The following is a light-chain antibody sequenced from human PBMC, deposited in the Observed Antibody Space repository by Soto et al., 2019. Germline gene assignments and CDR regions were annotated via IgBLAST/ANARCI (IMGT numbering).Light chain of an antibody. J-gene: IGKJ1*01. CDR2: AAS. V-gene: IGKV1-39*01. CDR3: QQTYSSLRT. Sequence: DIQMTQSPSSLSASVGDRVTITCRASQSISSHLSWYQQKPGKAPKLLIHAASSLQSGVPSRFSGIGSGTDFTLTISSLQPEDFASYYCQQTYSSLRTFGQGTKVEI. CDR1: QSISSH.